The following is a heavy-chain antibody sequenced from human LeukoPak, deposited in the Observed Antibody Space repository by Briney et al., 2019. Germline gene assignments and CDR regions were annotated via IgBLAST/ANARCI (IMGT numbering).Heavy chain of an antibody. Sequence: PSETLSLTCAVYGGSFSGYYWSWIRQPPGKGLEWIGEINHSGSTNYNPSLKSRVTISVDTSKNQFSLKLSSVTAADTAVYYCARDSPYSSNAFDIWGQGTMVTVSS. CDR1: GGSFSGYY. D-gene: IGHD6-19*01. J-gene: IGHJ3*02. CDR2: INHSGST. V-gene: IGHV4-34*01. CDR3: ARDSPYSSNAFDI.